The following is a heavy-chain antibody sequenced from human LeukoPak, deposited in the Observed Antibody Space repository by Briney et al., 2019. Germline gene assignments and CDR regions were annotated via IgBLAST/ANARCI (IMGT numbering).Heavy chain of an antibody. Sequence: QPGGSLRLSCVASGFHFRTYGMSWVRQAPGKGLEWVSGIPAGGSNTYYADPVKGRFTISRDNTENTLYLQMNSLRAEDTAVYYCAKDSQHYDFWSRYKQYDYHYMDVWGKGTTVTVSS. D-gene: IGHD3-3*01. CDR1: GFHFRTYG. CDR3: AKDSQHYDFWSRYKQYDYHYMDV. V-gene: IGHV3-23*01. CDR2: IPAGGSNT. J-gene: IGHJ6*03.